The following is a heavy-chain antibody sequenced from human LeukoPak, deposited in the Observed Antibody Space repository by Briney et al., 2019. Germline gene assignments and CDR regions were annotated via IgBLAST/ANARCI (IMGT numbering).Heavy chain of an antibody. Sequence: SETLSLTCTVSGGSISSSSYSWGWIRQPLGKGLEWIVSIYYSGSTYYNPSLKSRVTISVDASRNQFSLKLSSVTAADTAVYYCASYLGYCSGGSCYLNWFDPWGQGTLVTVSS. D-gene: IGHD2-15*01. CDR1: GGSISSSSYS. CDR2: IYYSGST. V-gene: IGHV4-39*01. J-gene: IGHJ5*02. CDR3: ASYLGYCSGGSCYLNWFDP.